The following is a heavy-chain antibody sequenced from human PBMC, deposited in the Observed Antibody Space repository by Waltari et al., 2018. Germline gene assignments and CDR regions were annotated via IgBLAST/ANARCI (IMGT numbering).Heavy chain of an antibody. J-gene: IGHJ6*03. Sequence: QVQLQQWGAGLLKPSETLSLTCAVYGGSFSGYYWSWIRQPPGKGLEWIGEINHRGSTNYNPSLKSRVTLSVDTSKNQFSLKLSSVTAADTAVYYCARGRVGAARRGPVYYYYMDVWGKGTTVTVSS. CDR3: ARGRVGAARRGPVYYYYMDV. V-gene: IGHV4-34*01. D-gene: IGHD6-6*01. CDR1: GGSFSGYY. CDR2: INHRGST.